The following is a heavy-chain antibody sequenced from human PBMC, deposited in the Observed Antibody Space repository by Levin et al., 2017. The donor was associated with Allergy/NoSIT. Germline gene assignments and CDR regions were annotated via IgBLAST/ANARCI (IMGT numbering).Heavy chain of an antibody. J-gene: IGHJ6*03. Sequence: SQTLSLTCTVSGGSIRSGSYYWSWIRQPAGKGLEWIGRIYTSGSTNYNPSLKSRVTISVDTSKNQFSLKLSSVTAADTAVYYCARDLAAAGTGYYYYYMDVWGKGTTVTVSS. CDR1: GGSIRSGSYY. V-gene: IGHV4-61*02. D-gene: IGHD6-13*01. CDR2: IYTSGST. CDR3: ARDLAAAGTGYYYYYMDV.